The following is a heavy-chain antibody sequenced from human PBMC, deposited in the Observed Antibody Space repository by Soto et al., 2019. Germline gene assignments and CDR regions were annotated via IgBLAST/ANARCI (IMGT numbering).Heavy chain of an antibody. D-gene: IGHD3-3*01. CDR1: GYTFTSYD. Sequence: QVQLVQSGAEVKKPGASVMVSCKASGYTFTSYDINWVRQATGQGLEWMGWMNPNSGNTGYAQKFQGRVTMTRNTSISTAYMELSSLRSEDTAVYYCARGRASYDFSSGHDPGWFDPWGQGTLVTVSS. CDR3: ARGRASYDFSSGHDPGWFDP. V-gene: IGHV1-8*01. CDR2: MNPNSGNT. J-gene: IGHJ5*02.